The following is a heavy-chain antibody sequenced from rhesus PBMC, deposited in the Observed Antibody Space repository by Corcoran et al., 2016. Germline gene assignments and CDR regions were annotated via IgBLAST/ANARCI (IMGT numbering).Heavy chain of an antibody. J-gene: IGHJ4*01. D-gene: IGHD3-28*01. CDR3: AADPMYYYDSGYYTY. CDR2: ISGSSGGT. V-gene: IGHV4-99*01. Sequence: QVQLQELGPGLVKPSETLSLTCAVSGYSISSGYYWGWIRRPPGKGLEYIGYISGSSGGTYYNPALKSRVTMSKDTSKNQFSLKLSSVTAADTAVYYCAADPMYYYDSGYYTYWGQGVLVTVSS. CDR1: GYSISSGYY.